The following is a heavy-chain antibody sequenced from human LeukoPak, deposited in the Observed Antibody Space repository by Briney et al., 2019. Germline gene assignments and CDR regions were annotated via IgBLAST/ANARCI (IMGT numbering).Heavy chain of an antibody. Sequence: ASVKVSCNASGYTFTGYYMHWVRQAPGQGLEWMGRINPNSGGTNYAQKFQGRVTMTRDTSISTAYMELSRLRSDDTAVYYCARFLGSSSGIVSKVYWGQGTLVTVSS. J-gene: IGHJ4*02. CDR3: ARFLGSSSGIVSKVY. CDR1: GYTFTGYY. D-gene: IGHD6-6*01. V-gene: IGHV1-2*06. CDR2: INPNSGGT.